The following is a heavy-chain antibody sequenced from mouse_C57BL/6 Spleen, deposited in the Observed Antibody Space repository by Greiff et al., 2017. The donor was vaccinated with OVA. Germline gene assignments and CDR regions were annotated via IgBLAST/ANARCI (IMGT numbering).Heavy chain of an antibody. D-gene: IGHD4-1*01. CDR2: ISSGSSTI. J-gene: IGHJ4*01. Sequence: EVQVVESGGGLVKPGGSLKLSCAASGFTFSDYGMHWVRQAPEKGLEWVAYISSGSSTIFYADTVKGRFTISRDNAKNTLFLQMTSLRSEDTAMYYCARPYWDYYAMDYWGQGTSVTVSS. V-gene: IGHV5-17*01. CDR3: ARPYWDYYAMDY. CDR1: GFTFSDYG.